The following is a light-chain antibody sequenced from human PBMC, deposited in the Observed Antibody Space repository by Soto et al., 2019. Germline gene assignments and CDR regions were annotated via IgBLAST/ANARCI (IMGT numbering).Light chain of an antibody. J-gene: IGLJ1*01. CDR1: SSDVRPYDF. CDR2: EVS. Sequence: QSLLAQPASVSGSPGQSIAISCTGTSSDVRPYDFVSWYQQHPDKAHKLMIYEVSNRPSGVSNRFSGSKSVNTATLTISRLQAEDEADYYCSSYTSSSTRVFGTGNKVTVL. V-gene: IGLV2-14*03. CDR3: SSYTSSSTRV.